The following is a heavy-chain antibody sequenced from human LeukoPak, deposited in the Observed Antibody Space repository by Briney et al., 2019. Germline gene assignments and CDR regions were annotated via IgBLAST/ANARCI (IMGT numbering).Heavy chain of an antibody. V-gene: IGHV1-18*01. CDR2: ISAQNGHT. D-gene: IGHD4-23*01. J-gene: IGHJ4*02. CDR1: GYTFTSYG. Sequence: ASVKVSCKASGYTFTSYGISWVRQAPGQGLEWMGWISAQNGHTNYAQKLQGRVTMTTDTSTTTAYMELRSLRSDDTAVYYCARGIHSGNSGPYYFDYWGQGTLVTVSS. CDR3: ARGIHSGNSGPYYFDY.